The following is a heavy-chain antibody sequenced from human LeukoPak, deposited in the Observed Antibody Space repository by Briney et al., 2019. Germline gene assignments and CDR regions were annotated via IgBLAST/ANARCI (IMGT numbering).Heavy chain of an antibody. CDR2: ISYDGSNK. CDR3: ARDRNGDPDDGET. CDR1: GFTFSSYS. J-gene: IGHJ5*02. V-gene: IGHV3-30*03. Sequence: PGGSLRLSCAASGFTFSSYSMNWVRQAPGKGLEWVAVISYDGSNKYYADSVKGRFTISRDNSKNTLYLQMNSLRAEDTAVYYCARDRNGDPDDGETWGQGTLVTVSS. D-gene: IGHD4-17*01.